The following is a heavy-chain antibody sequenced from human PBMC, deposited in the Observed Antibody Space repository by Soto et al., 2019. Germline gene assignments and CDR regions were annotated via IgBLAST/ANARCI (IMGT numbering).Heavy chain of an antibody. CDR1: GGTFSSYA. Sequence: GDSVKVSCKASGGTFSSYAINWVRQAPGQEXEWMGGIIPIFGTANYAQKFQGRVTITADESMSTAYMELSSLRSEDTAVYYCAREDPNLFVEGTADGMDVCGQGTTVTVSS. V-gene: IGHV1-69*13. CDR2: IIPIFGTA. D-gene: IGHD1-1*01. CDR3: AREDPNLFVEGTADGMDV. J-gene: IGHJ6*02.